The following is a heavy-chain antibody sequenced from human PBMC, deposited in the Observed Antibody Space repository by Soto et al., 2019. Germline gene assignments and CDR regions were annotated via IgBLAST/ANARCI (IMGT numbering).Heavy chain of an antibody. CDR3: AKDHRIVLMVYAMYFDY. J-gene: IGHJ4*02. Sequence: GGSLRLSCAASGFTFSSYAMSWVRQAPGKGLEWVSAISGSGGSTYYADSVKGRFTISRDNSKNTLYLQMNSLRAEDTAVYYCAKDHRIVLMVYAMYFDYWGQGTLVTVSS. V-gene: IGHV3-23*01. CDR1: GFTFSSYA. CDR2: ISGSGGST. D-gene: IGHD2-8*01.